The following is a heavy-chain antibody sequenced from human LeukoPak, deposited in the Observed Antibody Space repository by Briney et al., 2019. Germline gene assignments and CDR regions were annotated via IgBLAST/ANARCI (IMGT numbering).Heavy chain of an antibody. Sequence: SETLSLTCAVSGYSISSGYYWGWIRQPPGKGLEWIGSIYHSGSIYFNPSLKSRVTISVDTSKNQFSLKLSSVTAADTAVYYCASYVDTAMVCDYWGQGTLVTVSS. CDR3: ASYVDTAMVCDY. D-gene: IGHD5-18*01. CDR2: IYHSGSI. J-gene: IGHJ4*02. V-gene: IGHV4-38-2*01. CDR1: GYSISSGYY.